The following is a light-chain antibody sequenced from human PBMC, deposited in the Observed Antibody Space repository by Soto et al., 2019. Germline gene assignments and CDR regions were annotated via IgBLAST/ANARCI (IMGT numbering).Light chain of an antibody. CDR3: ATWADNLNGPV. J-gene: IGLJ7*01. CDR2: TND. CDR1: SSNIGSHT. Sequence: QSVVTQPPSTSGTPGQTVTITCSGSSSNIGSHTVNWYQQLPGTAPKLLIFTNDQRPSGVPDRFSGSKSGTSASLAISGLQSEDEAEYYCATWADNLNGPVFGGGTQLTVL. V-gene: IGLV1-44*01.